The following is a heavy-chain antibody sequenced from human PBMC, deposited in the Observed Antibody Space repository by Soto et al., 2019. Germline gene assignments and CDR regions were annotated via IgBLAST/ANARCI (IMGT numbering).Heavy chain of an antibody. V-gene: IGHV2-5*02. Sequence: QINWKESGPTLMKPTQTLTLACTFSGLSLSTSGEAVGWIRQPPGKALEWLALIYWDDDKRYNPTLKTRLTITKDISKNQVVLTLTNMDPVDTATYYCAHYVSTSPAGWFDPWGQGILVTVSS. D-gene: IGHD3-10*02. J-gene: IGHJ5*02. CDR1: GLSLSTSGEA. CDR3: AHYVSTSPAGWFDP. CDR2: IYWDDDK.